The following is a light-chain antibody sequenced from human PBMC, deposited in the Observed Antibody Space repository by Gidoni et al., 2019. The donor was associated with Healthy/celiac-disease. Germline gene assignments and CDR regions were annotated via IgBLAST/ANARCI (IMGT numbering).Light chain of an antibody. CDR2: WAS. CDR1: QSVLYSSNNKNY. CDR3: QQYYSTPPWT. V-gene: IGKV4-1*01. Sequence: DIVMTQSPDSLAVSLGERATINCKSSQSVLYSSNNKNYLAWYQQKPGQPPELLIYWASTRESGVPDRFSGSGSGTDFTLTISSLQAEDGAVYYCQQYYSTPPWTFGQGTKVEIK. J-gene: IGKJ1*01.